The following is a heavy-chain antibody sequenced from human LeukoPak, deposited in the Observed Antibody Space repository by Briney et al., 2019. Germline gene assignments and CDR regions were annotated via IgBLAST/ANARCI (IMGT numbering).Heavy chain of an antibody. CDR3: ARVRLNDILTGYYTGAYYFDY. D-gene: IGHD3-9*01. CDR1: GFTFSDYY. CDR2: ISSSGSYT. V-gene: IGHV3-11*06. Sequence: GGSLRLSCAASGFTFSDYYMSWIRQAPGKGLEWVSYISSSGSYTNYADSVKGRFTISRDNAKNSLYLQMNSLRAEDTAGYYCARVRLNDILTGYYTGAYYFDYWGQGTLVTVSS. J-gene: IGHJ4*02.